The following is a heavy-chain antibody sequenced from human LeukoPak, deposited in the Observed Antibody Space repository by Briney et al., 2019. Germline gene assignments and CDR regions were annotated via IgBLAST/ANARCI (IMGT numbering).Heavy chain of an antibody. V-gene: IGHV1-2*06. D-gene: IGHD3-3*01. CDR3: ARAHPYDFWSGYHYNWFDP. Sequence: GASVKVSCKXSGYTFTGYYMHWVRQAPGQGLERMGRINPNSGGTNYAQKFQGRVTMTRDTSISTAYMELSRLRSDDTAVYYCARAHPYDFWSGYHYNWFDPWGQGTLVTVSS. CDR1: GYTFTGYY. CDR2: INPNSGGT. J-gene: IGHJ5*02.